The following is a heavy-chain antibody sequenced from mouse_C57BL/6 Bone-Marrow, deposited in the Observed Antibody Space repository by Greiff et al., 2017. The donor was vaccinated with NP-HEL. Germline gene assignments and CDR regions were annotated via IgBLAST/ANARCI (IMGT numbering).Heavy chain of an antibody. CDR3: TRRITTVVAFDY. CDR2: IDPEPGGT. CDR1: GYTFTDYE. V-gene: IGHV1-15*01. Sequence: QVQLQQSGAELVRPGASVTLSCKASGYTFTDYEMHWVKQTPVHGLEWIGAIDPEPGGTAYNQKFKGKAILTADKSSSTAYMELRSLTSEDSAVYYCTRRITTVVAFDYWGQGTTLTVSS. J-gene: IGHJ2*01. D-gene: IGHD1-1*01.